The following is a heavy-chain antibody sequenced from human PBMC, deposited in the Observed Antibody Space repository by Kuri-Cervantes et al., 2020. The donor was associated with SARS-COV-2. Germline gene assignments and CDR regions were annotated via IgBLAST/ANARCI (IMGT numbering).Heavy chain of an antibody. V-gene: IGHV3-73*01. CDR1: GFLFSASA. CDR3: TTLIDF. J-gene: IGHJ4*02. CDR2: VRGKANNYAT. Sequence: GESLKISCEVPGFLFSASAIHRVRQASGKGLEWVGRVRGKANNYATAYAASVKGRFTISRDDSQNMAYLQMNSLKTEDTAVYYCTTLIDFWGQGALVTVSS.